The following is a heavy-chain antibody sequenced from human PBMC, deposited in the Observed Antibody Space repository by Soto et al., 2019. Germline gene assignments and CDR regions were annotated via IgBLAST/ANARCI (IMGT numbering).Heavy chain of an antibody. J-gene: IGHJ4*02. V-gene: IGHV1-3*01. CDR3: ARDLRDYYDSSGYGYYFDY. D-gene: IGHD3-22*01. Sequence: ASVKVSCKASGYTFTSYAMHWVRQAPGQRLEWMGWINAGNGNTKYSQKFQGRVTITRDTSASTAYMELSSLRSEDTAVYYCARDLRDYYDSSGYGYYFDYWGQGTLVTSPQ. CDR1: GYTFTSYA. CDR2: INAGNGNT.